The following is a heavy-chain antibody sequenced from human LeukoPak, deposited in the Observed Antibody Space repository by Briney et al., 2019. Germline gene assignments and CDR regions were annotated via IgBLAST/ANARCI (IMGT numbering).Heavy chain of an antibody. CDR1: GFTFSHSY. CDR3: ARDLNYNLDF. V-gene: IGHV3-74*01. D-gene: IGHD5-24*01. Sequence: SGGSLRLSCAASGFTFSHSYMHWVRQAPGKGLVWVSRIDNDGGTGYADSVKGRFTITRDNAKNTVFLQMSSLRAEDTALYYCARDLNYNLDFWGQGTLVTVSS. CDR2: IDNDGGT. J-gene: IGHJ4*02.